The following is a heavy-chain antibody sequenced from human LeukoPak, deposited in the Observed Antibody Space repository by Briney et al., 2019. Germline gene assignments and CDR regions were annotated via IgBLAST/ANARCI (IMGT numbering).Heavy chain of an antibody. Sequence: PGGSLRLSCAASGFTFSSYAMSWVRQAPGKGLEWVSAISGSGGSTYYADSVKGRSTISRDNSKNTLYLQMNSLRAEDTAVYYCAKVATSGLIVREYWFDPWGQGTLVTVSS. J-gene: IGHJ5*02. CDR2: ISGSGGST. CDR1: GFTFSSYA. CDR3: AKVATSGLIVREYWFDP. D-gene: IGHD5-12*01. V-gene: IGHV3-23*01.